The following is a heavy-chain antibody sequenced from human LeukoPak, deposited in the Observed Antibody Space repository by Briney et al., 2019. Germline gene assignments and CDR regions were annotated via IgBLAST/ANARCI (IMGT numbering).Heavy chain of an antibody. CDR2: ISSSSSYI. CDR1: GFTFSSYS. D-gene: IGHD2-2*01. Sequence: GGSLRLSCAASGFTFSSYSMNWVRQAPGKGLEWVSSISSSSSYIYYADSVKGRFTISRDNAKNSLCLQMNSLRAEDTAVYYCARDRVVVPAAGPNWFDPWGQGTLVTVSS. J-gene: IGHJ5*02. V-gene: IGHV3-21*01. CDR3: ARDRVVVPAAGPNWFDP.